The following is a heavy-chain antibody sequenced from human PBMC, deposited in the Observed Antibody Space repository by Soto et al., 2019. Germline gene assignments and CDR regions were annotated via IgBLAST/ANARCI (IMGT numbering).Heavy chain of an antibody. Sequence: GGSLRLSCAASGFTFSSYAMSWVRQAPGKGLEWVSAISGSGGSTYYADSVKGRFTISRDNSKNTLYLQMNSLRAEDTAVYYCAKSGRYSGYDPYYYYYYMDVWGKGTTVTVSS. CDR3: AKSGRYSGYDPYYYYYYMDV. V-gene: IGHV3-23*01. CDR1: GFTFSSYA. CDR2: ISGSGGST. D-gene: IGHD5-12*01. J-gene: IGHJ6*03.